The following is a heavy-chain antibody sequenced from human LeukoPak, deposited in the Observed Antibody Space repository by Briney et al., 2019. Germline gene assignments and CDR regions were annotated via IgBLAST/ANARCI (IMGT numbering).Heavy chain of an antibody. Sequence: SVKVSCKASRGTFSSYTVSWVGQAPGQGLEWMGRIIPILGIANYAQKFQGRVTITADKSTSTAYMELSSLRSEDTAVYYCARQSYYDSSGYYAYFDYWGQGTLLTVSS. V-gene: IGHV1-69*02. CDR2: IIPILGIA. CDR1: RGTFSSYT. J-gene: IGHJ4*02. CDR3: ARQSYYDSSGYYAYFDY. D-gene: IGHD3-22*01.